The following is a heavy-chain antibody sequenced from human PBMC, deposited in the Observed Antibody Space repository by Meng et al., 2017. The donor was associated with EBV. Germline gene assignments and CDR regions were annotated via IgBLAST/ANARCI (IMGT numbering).Heavy chain of an antibody. CDR2: FLPRLGAP. V-gene: IGHV1-69*06. CDR3: ASESGRGYTPDY. D-gene: IGHD3-10*01. J-gene: IGHJ4*02. CDR1: GGPVRYDA. Sequence: QGELVVCGAKVPQPGVCVCVSCKPSGGPVRYDAISGGRHAPGQGLEWLGGFLPRLGAPNYAQKFHVRVKITADKSTSTHYMDLSSLRSEDTAIYYCASESGRGYTPDYWGQGTLVTVSS.